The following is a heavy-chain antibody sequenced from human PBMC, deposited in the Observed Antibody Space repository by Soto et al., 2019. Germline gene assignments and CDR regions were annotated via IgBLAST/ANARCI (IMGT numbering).Heavy chain of an antibody. CDR2: IYYSGST. Sequence: QVQLQESGPGLVKPSETPSLTCTVSGGSISSHYWSWIRQPPGKGLEWIGYIYYSGSTNYNPSLKSRVTISIDTSKNQFSLKLSSVTAADTAVYYCARGRESYNWNGLGYWGQGTLVTVSS. CDR3: ARGRESYNWNGLGY. J-gene: IGHJ4*02. V-gene: IGHV4-59*11. CDR1: GGSISSHY. D-gene: IGHD1-1*01.